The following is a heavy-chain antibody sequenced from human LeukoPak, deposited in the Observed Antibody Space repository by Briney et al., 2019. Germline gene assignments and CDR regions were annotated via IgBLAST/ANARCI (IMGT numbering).Heavy chain of an antibody. J-gene: IGHJ6*02. D-gene: IGHD3-3*01. CDR1: GFTFSSYS. CDR3: ARDRRTNYDFWSGLYYYYGMDV. V-gene: IGHV3-48*02. Sequence: GGSLRPSCAASGFTFSSYSMNWVRQAPGKGLEWVSYISSSSSTIYYADSVKGRFTISRDNAKNSLYLQMNSLRDEDTAVYYCARDRRTNYDFWSGLYYYYGMDVWGQGTTVTVSS. CDR2: ISSSSSTI.